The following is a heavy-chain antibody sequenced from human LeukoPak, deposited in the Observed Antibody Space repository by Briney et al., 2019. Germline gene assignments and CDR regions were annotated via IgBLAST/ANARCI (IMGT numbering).Heavy chain of an antibody. CDR2: IYYSGST. J-gene: IGHJ4*01. CDR1: GGSISSYY. D-gene: IGHD3-10*01. V-gene: IGHV4-59*01. CDR3: ARDTSMALHFDY. Sequence: SETLSLTCTVSGGSISSYYWSWIRQPPGKGLEWIGYIYYSGSTNYNPSLKSRVTISVDTSKNQFSLKLSSVSAADTAVYYCARDTSMALHFDYSGHGTLVTVSS.